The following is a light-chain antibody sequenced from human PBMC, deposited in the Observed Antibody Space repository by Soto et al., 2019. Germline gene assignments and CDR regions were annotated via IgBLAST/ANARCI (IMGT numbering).Light chain of an antibody. Sequence: DIQMTQSPSTLSGSVGDRVTITCRASQTISSWLAWYQQKPGKAPKLLIYKASTLKSGVPSRFSGSGSGTDFTLTISSLQSEDFAIYYCQQYNDWPQTFGQGTRVEIK. J-gene: IGKJ1*01. CDR1: QTISSW. V-gene: IGKV1-5*03. CDR2: KAS. CDR3: QQYNDWPQT.